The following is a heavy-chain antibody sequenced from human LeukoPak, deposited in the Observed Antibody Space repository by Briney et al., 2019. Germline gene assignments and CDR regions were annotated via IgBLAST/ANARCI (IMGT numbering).Heavy chain of an antibody. V-gene: IGHV5-51*01. D-gene: IGHD2-15*01. J-gene: IGHJ1*01. CDR2: IYPGDSDT. Sequence: GASLKISCKGSGYSFTSYWIGWVRQLPGKGLEWMGIIYPGDSDTRYSPSFQGQVTISADKSISTAYLQWSSLKASDTAMYYCARLGYPSYCSGGSCYNSPYYEYFQHWGQGTLVTVSS. CDR3: ARLGYPSYCSGGSCYNSPYYEYFQH. CDR1: GYSFTSYW.